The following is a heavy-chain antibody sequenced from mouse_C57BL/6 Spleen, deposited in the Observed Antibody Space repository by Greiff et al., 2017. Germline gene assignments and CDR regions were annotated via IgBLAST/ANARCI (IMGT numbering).Heavy chain of an antibody. J-gene: IGHJ4*01. D-gene: IGHD2-3*01. V-gene: IGHV1-63*01. CDR3: ARREDGYYYAMDY. CDR1: GYPFTNYW. CDR2: IYPGGGYT. Sequence: VQLQQSGAELVRPGTSVKMSCKASGYPFTNYWIGWAKQRPGHGLEWIGDIYPGGGYTNYNEKFKGKATLTADKSSSTAYMQFSSLTSEDSAIYYCARREDGYYYAMDYWGQGTSVTVSS.